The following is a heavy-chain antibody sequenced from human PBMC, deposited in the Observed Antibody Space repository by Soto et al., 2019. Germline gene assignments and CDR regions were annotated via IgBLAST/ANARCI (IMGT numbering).Heavy chain of an antibody. CDR3: ARPLYGDYTGPYLDY. V-gene: IGHV1-18*01. J-gene: IGHJ4*02. CDR2: ISAYNGNT. CDR1: GYTFTSYG. Sequence: ASVKVSCKASGYTFTSYGISWVRQAPGQGLEWMGWISAYNGNTNYAQKLQGRVTMTTDTSTSTAYMELRSLRSDDTAVYYCARPLYGDYTGPYLDYRGQGTLVTVSS. D-gene: IGHD4-17*01.